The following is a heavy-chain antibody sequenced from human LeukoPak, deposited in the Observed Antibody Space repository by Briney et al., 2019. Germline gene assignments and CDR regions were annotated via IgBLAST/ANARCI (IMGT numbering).Heavy chain of an antibody. CDR3: AKAPVTTCSGAYCYPFDY. Sequence: GGSLRLSCAASGFTFSTYAMSWVRQAPGKGLEWVSAISGSGGSTYYADSVKGRFTISRDNSKNTLYLQMNSLRAEDTAVYYCAKAPVTTCSGAYCYPFDYWGQGTLVTVSS. CDR2: ISGSGGST. V-gene: IGHV3-23*01. CDR1: GFTFSTYA. D-gene: IGHD2-21*01. J-gene: IGHJ4*02.